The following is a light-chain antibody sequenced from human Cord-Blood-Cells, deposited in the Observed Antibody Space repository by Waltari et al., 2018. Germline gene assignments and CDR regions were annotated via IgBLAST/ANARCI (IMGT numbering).Light chain of an antibody. V-gene: IGKV1-5*01. CDR1: QIISNW. CDR2: DAS. J-gene: IGKJ2*02. Sequence: DIQITQSPSNLSAFVGDRATLTSRASQIISNWLAWYQQKPGKAPKLLIYDASSLESGVPSRFSGSGSGTEFTLTISSLQPDDFATYYCQQYNSYSCTFGQGTKLEIK. CDR3: QQYNSYSCT.